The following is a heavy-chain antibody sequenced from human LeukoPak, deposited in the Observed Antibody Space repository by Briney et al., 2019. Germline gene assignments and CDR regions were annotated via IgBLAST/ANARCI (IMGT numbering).Heavy chain of an antibody. D-gene: IGHD3-10*01. Sequence: SETLSLTCTVSGYSISSGYYWGWIRQPPGKGLEWIGTIYHSGSTYYNPSLKSRVTMSVDTSKNQFSLKLSSVTAADTALYYYARVSGSGSYRAVDYWGQGTLVTVSS. CDR2: IYHSGST. CDR1: GYSISSGYY. J-gene: IGHJ4*02. V-gene: IGHV4-38-2*02. CDR3: ARVSGSGSYRAVDY.